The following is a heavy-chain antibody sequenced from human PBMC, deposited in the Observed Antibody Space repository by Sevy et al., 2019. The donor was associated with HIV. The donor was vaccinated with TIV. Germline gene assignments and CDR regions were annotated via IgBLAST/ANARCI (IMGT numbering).Heavy chain of an antibody. CDR2: ISYDGSNK. V-gene: IGHV3-30-3*01. D-gene: IGHD3-22*01. Sequence: GGSLRLSCAASGFTFSSYAMHWVRQAPGKGLEWVAVISYDGSNKYYADSVKGRFTISRDNSKNTLYLQMNSLRAEDTAVYYCARNSGGPMIVVVITYFEYWGQGTLVTVSS. J-gene: IGHJ4*02. CDR1: GFTFSSYA. CDR3: ARNSGGPMIVVVITYFEY.